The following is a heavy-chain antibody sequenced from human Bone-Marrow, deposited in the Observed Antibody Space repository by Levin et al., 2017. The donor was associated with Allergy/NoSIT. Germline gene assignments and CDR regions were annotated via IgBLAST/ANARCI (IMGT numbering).Heavy chain of an antibody. V-gene: IGHV3-48*01. CDR3: ARGGYNHVFDY. CDR2: ISGSGSTI. Sequence: GGSLRLSCAASGFNFNTYSMNWVRQAPGKGLEWISPISGSGSTIYYADSVKGRFTISRDNAKNSLSLQMNSLKAEDTAVYYCARGGYNHVFDYWGQGTLVTVS. CDR1: GFNFNTYS. J-gene: IGHJ4*02. D-gene: IGHD5-24*01.